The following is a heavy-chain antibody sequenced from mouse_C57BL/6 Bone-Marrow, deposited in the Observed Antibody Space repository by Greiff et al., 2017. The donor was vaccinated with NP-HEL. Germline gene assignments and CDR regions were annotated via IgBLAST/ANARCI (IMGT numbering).Heavy chain of an antibody. CDR2: IDPENGDT. V-gene: IGHV14-4*01. D-gene: IGHD1-1*01. CDR1: GFNIKDDY. J-gene: IGHJ4*01. CDR3: TTGGSSPYAMDY. Sequence: VQLQQSGAELVRPGASVKLSCTVSGFNIKDDYMHWVKQRPEQGLAWIGWIDPENGDTEYASKLQGKATITADTSSNTAYLQLSSLTSEDTAVYYCTTGGSSPYAMDYWGQGTSVTVSS.